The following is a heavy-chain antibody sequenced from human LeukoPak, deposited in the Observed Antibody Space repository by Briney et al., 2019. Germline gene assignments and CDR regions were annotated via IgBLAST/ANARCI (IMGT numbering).Heavy chain of an antibody. J-gene: IGHJ4*02. Sequence: SETLSLTCTVSGGSISSYYWSWIRQPPGKGLEWIGYIYYSGSTNYNPSLKSRVTISVDTSKNQFSLKLSSVTAADTAVYYCARGRPRRDYYDSSGYPLPFVYWGQGTLVTVSS. CDR1: GGSISSYY. CDR3: ARGRPRRDYYDSSGYPLPFVY. D-gene: IGHD3-22*01. CDR2: IYYSGST. V-gene: IGHV4-59*01.